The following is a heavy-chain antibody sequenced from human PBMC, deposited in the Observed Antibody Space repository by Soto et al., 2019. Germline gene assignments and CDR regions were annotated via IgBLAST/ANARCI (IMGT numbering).Heavy chain of an antibody. CDR1: GGTFSSYA. J-gene: IGHJ3*02. D-gene: IGHD1-26*01. CDR2: IIPIFGTA. CDR3: ARSISGGRNFGAFDI. V-gene: IGHV1-69*01. Sequence: QVQLVQSGAEVKKPGSSVKVSCKASGGTFSSYAISWVRQAPGQGLEWMGGIIPIFGTANYAQKLQGRVTVTADESTSTAYMELSSLRSEDTAVYYCARSISGGRNFGAFDIWGQGTMVTVSS.